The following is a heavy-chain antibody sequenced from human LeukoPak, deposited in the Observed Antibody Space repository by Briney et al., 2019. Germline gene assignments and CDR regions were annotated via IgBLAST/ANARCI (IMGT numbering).Heavy chain of an antibody. CDR1: GGSISSGDYY. Sequence: SETLSLTCTVSGGSISSGDYYWSWIRQPPGTGLEWIGYIYYSGSTYYNPSLKSRVTISVDTSKNQFSLKLSSVTAAGTAVYYCARDDPDGANDYWGQGTLVTVSS. CDR2: IYYSGST. D-gene: IGHD3-16*01. J-gene: IGHJ4*02. V-gene: IGHV4-30-4*01. CDR3: ARDDPDGANDY.